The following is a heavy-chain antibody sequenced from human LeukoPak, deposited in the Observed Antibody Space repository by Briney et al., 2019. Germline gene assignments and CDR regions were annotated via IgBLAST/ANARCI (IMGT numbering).Heavy chain of an antibody. CDR3: ARDRKGATGY. Sequence: SETLSLTCTVSGYSISSGYYWGWIRQPPGKGLEWIGSIYHSGSTYYNPSLKSRVTISVDTSKNQFSLKLSSVTAADTAVYYCARDRKGATGYWGQGTLVTVPS. J-gene: IGHJ4*02. CDR2: IYHSGST. D-gene: IGHD1-26*01. CDR1: GYSISSGYY. V-gene: IGHV4-38-2*02.